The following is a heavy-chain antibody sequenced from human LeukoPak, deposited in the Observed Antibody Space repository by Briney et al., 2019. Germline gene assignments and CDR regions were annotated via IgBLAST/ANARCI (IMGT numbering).Heavy chain of an antibody. CDR1: GFTFSDYY. Sequence: GGSLRLSCAASGFTFSDYYMSWIRQAPGKGLEWVSVIYSGGYTNYADSVKGRFTISRDNSKNTVYLQLNSLRTDDTAVYYCARDSDYGGNGLGFDYWGQGTLVTVSS. J-gene: IGHJ4*02. CDR3: ARDSDYGGNGLGFDY. D-gene: IGHD4-23*01. CDR2: IYSGGYT. V-gene: IGHV3-66*02.